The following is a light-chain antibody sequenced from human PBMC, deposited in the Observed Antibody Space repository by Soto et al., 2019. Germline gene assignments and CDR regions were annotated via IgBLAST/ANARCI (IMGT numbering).Light chain of an antibody. Sequence: DIQMTQSPSTLSASVGDRVTITCRASQSISSWLAWYQQKPGKAPKLLIYDASSLESGVPSRFRGSGSGTEFTLTISSLKTDDFANYYCQQYNSYYTETFGQGTKVDIK. CDR3: QQYNSYYTET. J-gene: IGKJ1*01. CDR1: QSISSW. CDR2: DAS. V-gene: IGKV1-5*01.